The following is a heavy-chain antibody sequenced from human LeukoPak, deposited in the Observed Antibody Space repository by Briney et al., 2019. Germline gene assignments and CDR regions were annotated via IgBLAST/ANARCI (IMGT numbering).Heavy chain of an antibody. Sequence: ASVKVSCKASGYTFTGYYMHWVRQAPGQGLEWMGWINPNSGGTNYAQKFQGRVTMTRDTSISTAYMELSGLRSDDTAVYYCARAWVVPAAPNWFDPWGQGTLVTVSS. V-gene: IGHV1-2*02. CDR3: ARAWVVPAAPNWFDP. J-gene: IGHJ5*02. CDR2: INPNSGGT. CDR1: GYTFTGYY. D-gene: IGHD2-2*01.